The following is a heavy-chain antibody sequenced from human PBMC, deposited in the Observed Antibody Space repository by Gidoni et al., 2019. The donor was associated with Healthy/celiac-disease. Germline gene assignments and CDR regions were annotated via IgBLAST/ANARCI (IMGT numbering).Heavy chain of an antibody. CDR2: ISGSCCST. CDR1: GFPFSSYA. CDR3: AKDDGIMITFGGVLGFDY. J-gene: IGHJ4*02. Sequence: EVQLLESGGGLVQPGGSLRLSGAASGFPFSSYAISWVRQAPGKGLEGVSSISGSCCSTYYADSVKGRFTISRDNSKNTLYLQMNSLRAEDTAVYYCAKDDGIMITFGGVLGFDYWGQGTLVTVSS. V-gene: IGHV3-23*01. D-gene: IGHD3-16*01.